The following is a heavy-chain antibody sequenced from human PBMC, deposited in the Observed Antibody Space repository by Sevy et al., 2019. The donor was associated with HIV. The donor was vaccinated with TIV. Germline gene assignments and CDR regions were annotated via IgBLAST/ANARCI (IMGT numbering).Heavy chain of an antibody. CDR2: INPNSGGT. V-gene: IGHV1-2*02. CDR1: GYTFTGYY. CDR3: ARAYYYDSSGYSGLDY. D-gene: IGHD3-22*01. Sequence: ASVKVSCKASGYTFTGYYMHWVRQAPGQGLEWMGWINPNSGGTNYAQKFQGRVTMTRDTSISTAYMELIRLRSDDTAVYYCARAYYYDSSGYSGLDYWGQGTLVTVSS. J-gene: IGHJ4*02.